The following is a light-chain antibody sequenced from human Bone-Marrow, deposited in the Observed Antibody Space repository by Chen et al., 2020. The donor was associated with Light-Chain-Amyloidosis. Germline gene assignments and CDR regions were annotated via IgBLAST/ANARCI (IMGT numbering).Light chain of an antibody. CDR2: SNN. Sequence: QSVLTQPPSASGTPGQRVTISCSGSSSNIGSNTVNWFQQLPGAAPKLLIYSNNQRPPGVPDRFSGSKSGTSASLAISGLQSEDEADYYCAAWDDSLNGVFGGGTKVTVL. J-gene: IGLJ3*02. V-gene: IGLV1-44*01. CDR1: SSNIGSNT. CDR3: AAWDDSLNGV.